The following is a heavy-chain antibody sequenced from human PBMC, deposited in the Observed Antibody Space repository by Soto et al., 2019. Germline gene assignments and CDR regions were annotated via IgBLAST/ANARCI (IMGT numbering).Heavy chain of an antibody. D-gene: IGHD2-21*01. CDR1: GVTLSNFG. J-gene: IGHJ4*02. CDR2: ISRDGSTM. Sequence: QVQLVESGGGVVQPGRSLRLSCAGSGVTLSNFGMHWVRQAPGKGLEWVAVISRDGSTMFYADSVKGRFTISRDSSRNTLYLQMNSLRADDTAVYHCVGEVASGYWGQGTLVTVSS. V-gene: IGHV3-30*03. CDR3: VGEVASGY.